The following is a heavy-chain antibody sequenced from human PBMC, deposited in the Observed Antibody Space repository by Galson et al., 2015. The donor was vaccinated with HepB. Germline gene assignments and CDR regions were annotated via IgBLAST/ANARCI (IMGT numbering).Heavy chain of an antibody. CDR1: GFTFSRFG. J-gene: IGHJ4*02. D-gene: IGHD2-21*02. V-gene: IGHV3-30*03. Sequence: SLRLSCAASGFTFSRFGLHWVRQGPGKGLEWVTTVSYDGSSTYYADSVKGRFTISRDNSKNTLYLQMNSLRLEDTAVYRCARLYVTPQSQYFDSWGRGTLVTVSS. CDR3: ARLYVTPQSQYFDS. CDR2: VSYDGSST.